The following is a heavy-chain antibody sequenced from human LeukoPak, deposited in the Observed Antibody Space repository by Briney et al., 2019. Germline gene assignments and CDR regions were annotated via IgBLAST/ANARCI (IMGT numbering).Heavy chain of an antibody. Sequence: SQTLTLTCAGSGGSFSSGGYSWCWIRQPPGKGLEGIEYIYHSGSNCPTPSLKGRVPISVDRTKTQFSLKLSSVTAAATSVYYCARGVTPPHYYFDYWGQGTLVTVSS. V-gene: IGHV4-30-2*01. CDR2: IYHSGSN. J-gene: IGHJ4*02. CDR1: GGSFSSGGYS. CDR3: ARGVTPPHYYFDY. D-gene: IGHD4-23*01.